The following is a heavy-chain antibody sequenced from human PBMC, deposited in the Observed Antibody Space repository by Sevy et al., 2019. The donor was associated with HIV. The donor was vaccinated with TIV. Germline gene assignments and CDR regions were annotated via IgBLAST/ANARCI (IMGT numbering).Heavy chain of an antibody. J-gene: IGHJ6*02. CDR2: IRFDGTIQ. D-gene: IGHD2-2*01. CDR1: GFTFSTYG. V-gene: IGHV3-30*02. Sequence: GGSLRLSCAASGFTFSTYGMHWVRQAPGKGLEWVAFIRFDGTIQYYTDSVKGRLTISRDNSKNTLYLQMNSLRAEDTAVYFCAKALHIVVVPAAIDYYYGIDVWGQGTTVTVSS. CDR3: AKALHIVVVPAAIDYYYGIDV.